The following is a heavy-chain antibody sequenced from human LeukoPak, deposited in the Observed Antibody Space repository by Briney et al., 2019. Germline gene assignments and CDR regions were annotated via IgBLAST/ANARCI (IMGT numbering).Heavy chain of an antibody. CDR1: GFNFDAYA. Sequence: PGGSLRLSCAASGFNFDAYATHWVRQVPGRGLEWVSGVSWDSTRMAYADSVKGRFTISRDNAKNSLYLQMTSLRPEDTAVYYCSRSPDFWSALDFWGQGTLVAVSS. V-gene: IGHV3-9*01. CDR2: VSWDSTRM. J-gene: IGHJ4*02. D-gene: IGHD3-3*01. CDR3: SRSPDFWSALDF.